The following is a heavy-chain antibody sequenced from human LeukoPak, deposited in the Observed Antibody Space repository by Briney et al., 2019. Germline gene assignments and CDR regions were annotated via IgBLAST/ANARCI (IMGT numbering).Heavy chain of an antibody. D-gene: IGHD3-10*01. V-gene: IGHV3-23*01. Sequence: GGSLRLSCAASGFTFSNYAMSWVRQAPGKGLEWVSCISGGGGYTYYADSVKGRFTISRDNSKNTLYLQMNSLRVEDTAVYYCAKGAFERFGEPSDYWGQGTLVTVFS. CDR1: GFTFSNYA. CDR3: AKGAFERFGEPSDY. CDR2: ISGGGGYT. J-gene: IGHJ4*02.